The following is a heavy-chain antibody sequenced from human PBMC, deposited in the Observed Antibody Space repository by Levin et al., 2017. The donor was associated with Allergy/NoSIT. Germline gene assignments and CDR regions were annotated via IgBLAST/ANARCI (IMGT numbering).Heavy chain of an antibody. Sequence: GESLKISCAASGFTFSSYAMSWVRQAPGKGLEWVSAISGSGGSTYYADSVKGRFTISRDNSKNTLYLQMNSLRAEDTAVYYCAKDLLAVEVVITGIDYWGQGTLVTVSS. J-gene: IGHJ4*02. CDR3: AKDLLAVEVVITGIDY. CDR2: ISGSGGST. CDR1: GFTFSSYA. V-gene: IGHV3-23*01. D-gene: IGHD3-22*01.